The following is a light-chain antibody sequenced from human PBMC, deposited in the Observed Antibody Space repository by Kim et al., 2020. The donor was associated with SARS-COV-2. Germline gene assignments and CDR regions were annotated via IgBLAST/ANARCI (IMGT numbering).Light chain of an antibody. CDR2: DVT. Sequence: QSVVTQPASVSGSPGQSITISCTGTSSDVGGYDFVSWYQQHPGKAPKLMIYDVTNRPSGVSNRFSASKSGNTASLTISGLQAEDEADYYCSSYRSSAVVFGGGTQLTVL. CDR3: SSYRSSAVV. CDR1: SSDVGGYDF. J-gene: IGLJ2*01. V-gene: IGLV2-14*03.